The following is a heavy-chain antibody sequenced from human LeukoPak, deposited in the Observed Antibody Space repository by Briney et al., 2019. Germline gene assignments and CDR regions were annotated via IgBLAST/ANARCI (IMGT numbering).Heavy chain of an antibody. CDR1: GFSFRGYA. V-gene: IGHV3-30*04. Sequence: GGSLRLSCIASGFSFRGYAMYWVRQAPGKGLECVAVISHDGRNQNYADSVKGRFTISRDNSNNTLSLHLNSLRTEDTAMYFCARDTSVVAILGPGVWGQGTLVAVSS. CDR3: ARDTSVVAILGPGV. CDR2: ISHDGRNQ. J-gene: IGHJ4*02. D-gene: IGHD3-3*01.